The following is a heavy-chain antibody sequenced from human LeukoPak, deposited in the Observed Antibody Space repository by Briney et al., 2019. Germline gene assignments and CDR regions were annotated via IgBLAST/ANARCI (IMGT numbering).Heavy chain of an antibody. CDR2: IYPGDSGT. D-gene: IGHD3-16*01. V-gene: IGHV5-51*01. J-gene: IGHJ4*01. Sequence: GESRKSSSKVPGYSFTSYWSGWVRQMPGKGLEWMGIIYPGDSGTRYSPSFQGQVTISADESISTAYLQWSSLKASDTAMYYCARHPHYDYVWGSFDYWGHGTLFSVSS. CDR1: GYSFTSYW. CDR3: ARHPHYDYVWGSFDY.